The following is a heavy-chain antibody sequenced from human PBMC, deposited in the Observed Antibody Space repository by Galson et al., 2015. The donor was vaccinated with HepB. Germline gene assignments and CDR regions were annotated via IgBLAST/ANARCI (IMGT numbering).Heavy chain of an antibody. CDR2: VIPMFGTG. CDR3: AARRVGGDYYGMDV. V-gene: IGHV1-69*13. D-gene: IGHD1-26*01. CDR1: GDSISNYV. Sequence: SAKVSCRASGDSISNYVFTWVRQAPGQGLPWMGRVIPMFGTGNDGQKFQGSATVTADEVTSTVYMELSSLRSEDTAVYYCAARRVGGDYYGMDVWGQGTRVTVSS. J-gene: IGHJ6*02.